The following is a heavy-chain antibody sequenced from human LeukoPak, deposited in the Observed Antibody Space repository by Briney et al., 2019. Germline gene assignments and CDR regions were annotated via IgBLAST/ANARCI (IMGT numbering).Heavy chain of an antibody. J-gene: IGHJ4*02. CDR2: IYYSGST. Sequence: PSETLSLTCTVSGGSISSYYWSWIRQPPGKGLEWIGYIYYSGSTNYNPSLKSRVTISVDTSKNQFSLKLSSVTAADTAVYYCARVGPSANCSGGSCYSGRSYYFDYWGQGTLVIVSS. V-gene: IGHV4-59*01. CDR1: GGSISSYY. CDR3: ARVGPSANCSGGSCYSGRSYYFDY. D-gene: IGHD2-15*01.